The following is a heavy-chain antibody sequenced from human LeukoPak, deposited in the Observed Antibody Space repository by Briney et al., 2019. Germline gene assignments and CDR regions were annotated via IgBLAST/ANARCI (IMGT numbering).Heavy chain of an antibody. CDR2: ISGGGDST. CDR1: GFTFRAFA. V-gene: IGHV3-23*01. CDR3: ATPLHYYDTPSASY. D-gene: IGHD3-22*01. J-gene: IGHJ4*02. Sequence: GGSLRLSCAASGFTFRAFAMNWVRQAPGKGLEWVSLISGGGDSTFYADSVRGRFTISRDNSKNTLYLQMNSLRADDTAVFYCATPLHYYDTPSASYWGQGTLVTVSS.